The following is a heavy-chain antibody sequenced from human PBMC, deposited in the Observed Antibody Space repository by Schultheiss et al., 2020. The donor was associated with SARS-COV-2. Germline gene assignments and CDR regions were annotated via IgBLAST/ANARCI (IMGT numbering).Heavy chain of an antibody. V-gene: IGHV3-7*01. CDR3: AREGDSQAKNYYYGMDV. CDR1: GFTFSSYS. J-gene: IGHJ6*02. Sequence: GGSLRLSCAASGFTFSSYSMNWVRQAPGKGLEWVANIKQDGSEKYYVDSVKGRFTISRDNAKNSLYLQMNSLRAEDTAVYYCAREGDSQAKNYYYGMDVWGQGTTVTVSS. D-gene: IGHD3-10*01. CDR2: IKQDGSEK.